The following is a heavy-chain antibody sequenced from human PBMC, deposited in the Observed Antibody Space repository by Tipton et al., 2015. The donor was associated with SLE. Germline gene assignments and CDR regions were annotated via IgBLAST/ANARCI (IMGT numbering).Heavy chain of an antibody. V-gene: IGHV4-59*01. J-gene: IGHJ6*02. CDR2: IYYSGST. D-gene: IGHD1-26*01. CDR1: GGSISSYY. Sequence: TLSLTCTVSGGSISSYYWGWIWQPPGKGLEWIGYIYYSGSTNYNPSLKSRVTISVDTSKNQFSLKLSSVTAADTAVYYCARDLQPTYSGSYSGYYFYGMDVWGQGTTVTVSS. CDR3: ARDLQPTYSGSYSGYYFYGMDV.